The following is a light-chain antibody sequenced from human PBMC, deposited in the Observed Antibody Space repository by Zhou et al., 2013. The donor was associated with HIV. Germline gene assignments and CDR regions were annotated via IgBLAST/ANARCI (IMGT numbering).Light chain of an antibody. V-gene: IGKV1-12*01. Sequence: DIQMTQSPSYVSASVGDRVTITCRASQDISGWLAWYQQKPGKAPKFLISNASTLQSGVPSRFSGRGSGTDYTLTISSLQPEDFATYSCQQAHSFPYTFGQGT. CDR2: NAS. J-gene: IGKJ2*01. CDR1: QDISGW. CDR3: QQAHSFPYT.